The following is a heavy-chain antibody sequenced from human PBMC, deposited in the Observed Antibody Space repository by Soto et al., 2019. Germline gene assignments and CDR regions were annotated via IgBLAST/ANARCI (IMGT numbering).Heavy chain of an antibody. D-gene: IGHD3-10*01. CDR1: GFTVSSNY. J-gene: IGHJ4*02. V-gene: IGHV3-53*01. CDR2: IYSGGRT. Sequence: PGGSLRLSCAASGFTVSSNYMSWVRQAPGKGLEWVSVIYSGGRTYYADSVKGRFTISRDNSKNTLYLQMNSLRAEDTAVYYCAKDRVSYFDYWGQGTLVTVSS. CDR3: AKDRVSYFDY.